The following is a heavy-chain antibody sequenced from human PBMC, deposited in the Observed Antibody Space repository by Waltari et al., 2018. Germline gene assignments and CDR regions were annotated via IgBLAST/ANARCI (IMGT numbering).Heavy chain of an antibody. D-gene: IGHD3-9*01. V-gene: IGHV1-69*10. CDR1: GGTFSSYA. J-gene: IGHJ5*02. CDR3: AREVDFKNWFDP. CDR2: IIPILGIA. Sequence: QVQLVQSGAEVKKPGSSVKVSCKASGGTFSSYAISWVRQAPGQGLEWMGGIIPILGIANYAQKFQGRVTITADKSTSTAYMELSSLRSEDTAVYYCAREVDFKNWFDPWGQGTLVTVSS.